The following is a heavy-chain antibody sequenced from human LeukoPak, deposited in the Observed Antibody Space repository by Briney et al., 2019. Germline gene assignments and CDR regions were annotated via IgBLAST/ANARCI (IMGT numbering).Heavy chain of an antibody. CDR2: IYYSGST. CDR3: ARTHYWYFDL. V-gene: IGHV4-59*01. Sequence: SETLSLTCTVSGGSISSYYWSWIRQPPGKGLEWIGYIYYSGSTNYNPSLKSRVTISVDTSKNQFSLELSSVTAADTAVYYCARTHYWYFDLWGRGTLVTVSS. CDR1: GGSISSYY. J-gene: IGHJ2*01.